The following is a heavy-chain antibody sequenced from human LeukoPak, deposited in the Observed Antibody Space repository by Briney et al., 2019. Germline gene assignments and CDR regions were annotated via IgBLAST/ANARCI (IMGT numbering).Heavy chain of an antibody. J-gene: IGHJ4*02. CDR1: GFTFSSYA. V-gene: IGHV3-30*04. D-gene: IGHD5-18*01. CDR2: ISYDGSNK. Sequence: PGGSLRLSCAASGFTFSSYAMHWVRQAPGKGLEWVAVISYDGSNKYYADSVKGRFTISRDNSKNTLYLQMNSLRAEDTAVYYCAKGIHSNYWGQGTLVTVSS. CDR3: AKGIHSNY.